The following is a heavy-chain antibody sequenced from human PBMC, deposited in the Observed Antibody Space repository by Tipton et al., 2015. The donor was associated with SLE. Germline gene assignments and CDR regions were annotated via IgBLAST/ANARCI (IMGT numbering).Heavy chain of an antibody. J-gene: IGHJ6*03. D-gene: IGHD4-17*01. Sequence: SLRLSCAASGFSFSSYEMNWVRQAPGKGLEWVSYISASGSTIYYADSVKGRFTISRDNAKNSLYLQMNGLRAEDTAVYYCARVIDGDYYYYMDVWGKGTTVTVSS. CDR3: ARVIDGDYYYYMDV. CDR1: GFSFSSYE. V-gene: IGHV3-48*03. CDR2: ISASGSTI.